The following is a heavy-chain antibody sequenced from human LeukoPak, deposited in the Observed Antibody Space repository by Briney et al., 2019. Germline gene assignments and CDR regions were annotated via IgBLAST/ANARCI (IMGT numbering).Heavy chain of an antibody. CDR2: IYDTGNT. Sequence: SETLSLTCVVSSGSINNQYWTWIRQAPGKGLEWIGYIYDTGNTNYNPSLKSRVNISIDTSKNQFSLKLTSVTAADTAVYYCARDQVGYGLDYWGQGTLVTVSS. CDR1: SGSINNQY. D-gene: IGHD5-18*01. CDR3: ARDQVGYGLDY. V-gene: IGHV4-59*11. J-gene: IGHJ4*02.